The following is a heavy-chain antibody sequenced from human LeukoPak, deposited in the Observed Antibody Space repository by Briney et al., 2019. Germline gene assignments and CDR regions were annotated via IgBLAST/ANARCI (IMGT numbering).Heavy chain of an antibody. CDR2: ISGGST. D-gene: IGHD2-2*01. V-gene: IGHV3-38-3*01. Sequence: GGSLRLSCAASGFTVSSNEMSWVRQAPGKGLEWVSSISGGSTYYADSRKGRFTISRDNSKNTLHLQMNSLRAEDTAVYYCKKAGRVEYCSSTSCYEGYYMDVWGKGTTVTVSS. J-gene: IGHJ6*03. CDR3: KKAGRVEYCSSTSCYEGYYMDV. CDR1: GFTVSSNE.